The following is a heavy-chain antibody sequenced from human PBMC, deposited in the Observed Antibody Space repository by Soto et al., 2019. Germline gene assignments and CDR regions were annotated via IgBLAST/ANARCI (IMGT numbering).Heavy chain of an antibody. CDR2: ISYDGSNK. CDR1: GFTFSSYA. V-gene: IGHV3-30-3*01. Sequence: QVPLVESGGGVVQPGRSLRLSCAASGFTFSSYAMHWVRQAPGKGLEWVAVISYDGSNKYYADSVKGRFTISRDNSKNTLYLQMNSLRAEDTAVYYCARGSQGGDSSWHVDAFDIWGQGTMVTVSS. J-gene: IGHJ3*02. CDR3: ARGSQGGDSSWHVDAFDI. D-gene: IGHD3-22*01.